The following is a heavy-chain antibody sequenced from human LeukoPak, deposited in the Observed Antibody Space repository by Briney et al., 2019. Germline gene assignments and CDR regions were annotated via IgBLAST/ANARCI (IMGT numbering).Heavy chain of an antibody. V-gene: IGHV4-34*01. Sequence: SETLSLTCAVYGGSFSGYYWSWIRQPPGKGLEWIGEINHSGSTNYNPSLKSRVTISVDTSKNQFSLKLSSVTAAVTAVYYCARGRYDFWSEILPGDWFDPWGQGTLVTVSS. CDR2: INHSGST. J-gene: IGHJ5*02. CDR3: ARGRYDFWSEILPGDWFDP. CDR1: GGSFSGYY. D-gene: IGHD3-3*01.